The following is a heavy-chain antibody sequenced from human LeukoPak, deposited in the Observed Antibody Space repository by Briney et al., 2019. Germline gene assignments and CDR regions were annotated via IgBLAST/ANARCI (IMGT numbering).Heavy chain of an antibody. J-gene: IGHJ4*02. V-gene: IGHV3-30*18. CDR1: GFTFSSYG. Sequence: GGSLRLPCAASGFTFSSYGMHWVRQAPGKGLEWVAVISYGGSNKFYADSVKGRFTISRDNSKNTLYLQMNSLRAEDTAVYYCAKDVGMIGYCSGGSCYAIDYWGQGTLVTVSS. D-gene: IGHD2-15*01. CDR3: AKDVGMIGYCSGGSCYAIDY. CDR2: ISYGGSNK.